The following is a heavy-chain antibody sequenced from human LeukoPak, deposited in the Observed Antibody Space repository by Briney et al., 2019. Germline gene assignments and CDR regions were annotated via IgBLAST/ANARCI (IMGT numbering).Heavy chain of an antibody. CDR1: GGTFSDYA. V-gene: IGHV1-69*15. Sequence: ASVKVSCKASGGTFSDYAVSWVRQAPGHGPQWMGRIIPSFGRPDYAQNFQGRVTITADESTSTAYMELSSLRSEDTAVYYCARGADFWSGYYLSPSGYWGQGTLVTVSS. D-gene: IGHD3-3*01. CDR2: IIPSFGRP. J-gene: IGHJ4*02. CDR3: ARGADFWSGYYLSPSGY.